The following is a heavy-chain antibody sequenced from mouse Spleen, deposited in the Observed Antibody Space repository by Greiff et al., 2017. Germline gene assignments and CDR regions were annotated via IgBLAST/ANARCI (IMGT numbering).Heavy chain of an antibody. J-gene: IGHJ2*01. Sequence: DVMLVESGGDLVKPGGSLKLSCAASGFTFSSYGMSWVRQTPDKRLEWVATISSGGSYTYYPDSVKGRFTISRDNAKNTLYLQMSSLKSEDTAMYYCARHPPHDGSSPPYYFDYWGQGTTLTVSS. CDR2: ISSGGSYT. CDR3: ARHPPHDGSSPPYYFDY. V-gene: IGHV5-6*02. CDR1: GFTFSSYG. D-gene: IGHD1-1*01.